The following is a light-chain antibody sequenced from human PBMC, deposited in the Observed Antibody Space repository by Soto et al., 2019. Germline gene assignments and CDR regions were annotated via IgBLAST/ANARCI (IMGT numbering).Light chain of an antibody. CDR1: QSISSW. Sequence: DIQMTQSPSTLSVSVGDRVTITCRASQSISSWLAWYQQKPGKAPKLLIYKASSLESGVPSRFSGSGSGTEFTLTISSLQPDDFATYYCQQYNTYCTFGQGTKLEI. J-gene: IGKJ1*01. CDR2: KAS. CDR3: QQYNTYCT. V-gene: IGKV1-5*03.